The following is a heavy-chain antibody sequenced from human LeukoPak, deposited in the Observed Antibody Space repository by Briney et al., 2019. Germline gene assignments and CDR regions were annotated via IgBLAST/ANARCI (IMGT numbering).Heavy chain of an antibody. V-gene: IGHV3-48*04. CDR1: EFTFVRYA. CDR3: VRDPSYGSSWYYYMDV. Sequence: GGSLRLSCAASEFTFVRYAMNWVRQAPGKGLEWVSYISSSSFKIGYADSVKGRFTISRDNSKNSLYLQMHSLRVEDTAVYYCVRDPSYGSSWYYYMDVWGKGTTVTVSS. CDR2: ISSSSFKI. D-gene: IGHD6-13*01. J-gene: IGHJ6*03.